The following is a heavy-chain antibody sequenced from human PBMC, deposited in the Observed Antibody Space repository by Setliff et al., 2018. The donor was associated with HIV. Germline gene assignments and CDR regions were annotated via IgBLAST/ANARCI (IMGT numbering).Heavy chain of an antibody. D-gene: IGHD3-9*01. CDR3: ARANYDILTAFEGEWDY. V-gene: IGHV1-18*01. CDR2: ISPYNGNT. Sequence: ASVKVSCKASGYSFASYDITWVRQAPGQGLEWMGWISPYNGNTNYAQRLQGRVTMTTDTSTSTAYMELRSLGSDDTAVYYCARANYDILTAFEGEWDYWGQGTLVTVSS. CDR1: GYSFASYD. J-gene: IGHJ4*02.